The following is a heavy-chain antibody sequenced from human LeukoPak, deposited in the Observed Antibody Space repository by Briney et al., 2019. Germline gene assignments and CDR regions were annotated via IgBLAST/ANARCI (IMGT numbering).Heavy chain of an antibody. CDR3: ARDLVVVTAIGLGSAFDI. CDR1: GGSISSFY. D-gene: IGHD2-21*02. V-gene: IGHV4-59*12. J-gene: IGHJ3*02. CDR2: IYYTGST. Sequence: PSETLSLTCTVSGGSISSFYWSWIRQPPGKGLEWIGYIYYTGSTNYNSSLKSRVTISVDTSKNQFSLKLSSVTAADTAVYYCARDLVVVTAIGLGSAFDIWGQGTMVAVSS.